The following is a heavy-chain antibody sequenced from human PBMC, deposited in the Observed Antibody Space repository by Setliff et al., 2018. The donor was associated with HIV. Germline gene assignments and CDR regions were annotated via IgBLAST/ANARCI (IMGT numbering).Heavy chain of an antibody. Sequence: RASVKVSCKASGGTFSTYAIHWVRQAPGQGLEWMGGIPLFGTANYAQKFQGRVRITADESTGTAYMELRTLKFEDTAMYYCVVGGSSWYADYHYYYMDIWGTGTTVTVSS. J-gene: IGHJ6*03. CDR1: GGTFSTYA. CDR3: VVGGSSWYADYHYYYMDI. V-gene: IGHV1-69*13. CDR2: IPLFGTA. D-gene: IGHD6-13*01.